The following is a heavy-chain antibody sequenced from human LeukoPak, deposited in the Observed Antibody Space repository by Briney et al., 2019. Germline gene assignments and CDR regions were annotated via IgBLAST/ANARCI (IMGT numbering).Heavy chain of an antibody. V-gene: IGHV1-8*01. CDR2: MNPNSGNT. Sequence: ASVNVSCKASGYTFTSYDINWVRQATGQGLEWMGWMNPNSGNTGYAQKFQGRVTMTGNTSISTAYLQMSSHRSEDTAVYYWARGPTWRGGPYYFDYWGQGTLVTVSS. J-gene: IGHJ4*02. CDR3: ARGPTWRGGPYYFDY. CDR1: GYTFTSYD. D-gene: IGHD3-10*01.